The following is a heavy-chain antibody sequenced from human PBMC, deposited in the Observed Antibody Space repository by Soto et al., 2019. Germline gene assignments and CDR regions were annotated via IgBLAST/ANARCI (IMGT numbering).Heavy chain of an antibody. CDR1: GFTFSSYA. CDR2: ISGSGGST. Sequence: PVGSLRLSCAASGFTFSSYAMSWVRQAPGKGLEWVSAISGSGGSTYYADSVKGRFTISRDNSKNTLYLQMNSLRAEDTAVYYCAKTGGGYSGYDGPMDVWGQGTTVTVSS. CDR3: AKTGGGYSGYDGPMDV. J-gene: IGHJ6*02. D-gene: IGHD5-12*01. V-gene: IGHV3-23*01.